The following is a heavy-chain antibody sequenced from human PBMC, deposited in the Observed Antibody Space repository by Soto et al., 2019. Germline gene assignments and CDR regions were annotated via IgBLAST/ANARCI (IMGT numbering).Heavy chain of an antibody. CDR2: IYYSGST. J-gene: IGHJ5*02. CDR1: GGSISSYY. CDR3: ARSLYSGSYTNWFDP. D-gene: IGHD1-26*01. Sequence: SETLCLTCTVAGGSISSYYLSWTRTPPGKGLEYIGYIYYSGSTNYNPSLKSRVTISVDTSKKQFSLKLSSVTAADTAVYYCARSLYSGSYTNWFDPWGQGTLVTVSS. V-gene: IGHV4-59*01.